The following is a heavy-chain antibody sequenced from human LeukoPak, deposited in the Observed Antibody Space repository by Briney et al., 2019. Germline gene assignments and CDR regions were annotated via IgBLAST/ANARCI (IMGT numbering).Heavy chain of an antibody. CDR2: IYSGGST. Sequence: QAGGSLRLSCAASGFTVSSNYMSWVRQAPGKGLEWVSVIYSGGSTYYADSVKGQFTISRDNSKNTLYLQMNSLRVEDTAVYYCASLTYYIDSWGQGTLVTVSS. V-gene: IGHV3-66*02. D-gene: IGHD1-14*01. CDR3: ASLTYYIDS. J-gene: IGHJ4*02. CDR1: GFTVSSNY.